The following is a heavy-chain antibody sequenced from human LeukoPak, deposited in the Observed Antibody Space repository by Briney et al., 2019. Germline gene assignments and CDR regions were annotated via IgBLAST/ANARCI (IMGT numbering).Heavy chain of an antibody. CDR2: ISSSSSYI. J-gene: IGHJ3*02. V-gene: IGHV3-21*01. CDR3: ASTFRIRIAAAGPQNRFDI. CDR1: GFTFSSYS. D-gene: IGHD6-13*01. Sequence: PGGSLRLSCAASGFTFSSYSMNWVRQAPGKGLEWASSISSSSSYIYYADSVKSRFTISRDNAKNSLYLQMNSLRAEDTAVYYCASTFRIRIAAAGPQNRFDIWGQGTMVTVSS.